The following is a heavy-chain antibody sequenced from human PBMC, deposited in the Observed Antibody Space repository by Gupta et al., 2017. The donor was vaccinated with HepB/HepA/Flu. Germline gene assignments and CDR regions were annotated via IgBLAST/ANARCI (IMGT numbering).Heavy chain of an antibody. D-gene: IGHD6-13*01. CDR3: ARHSGPYNSSWFDY. CDR1: GGSISSNSYY. Sequence: QPQLQESGPGLVKPSETLSLTCTVSGGSISSNSYYWGWIRQPPGKGLAWIGSMYYSGSSSYNPSLKSRVTISVDTSKNQFSLRLRSVTAADTAVYYCARHSGPYNSSWFDYWGQGTLVTVSS. V-gene: IGHV4-39*01. J-gene: IGHJ5*01. CDR2: MYYSGSS.